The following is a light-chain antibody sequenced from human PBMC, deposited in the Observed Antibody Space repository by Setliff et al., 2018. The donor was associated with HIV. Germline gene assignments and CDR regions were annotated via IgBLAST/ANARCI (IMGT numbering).Light chain of an antibody. CDR3: ASWDDSLSVVA. V-gene: IGLV1-47*01. J-gene: IGLJ2*01. CDR2: STN. Sequence: VLTQPPSASGTPGQRISISCSGGGSNIGSNYVYWYQQLPGTAPKLLIFSTNERPSGVPDRFSGTKSGASASLAISGLRSEDEADYYCASWDDSLSVVAFGGGTKVTVL. CDR1: GSNIGSNY.